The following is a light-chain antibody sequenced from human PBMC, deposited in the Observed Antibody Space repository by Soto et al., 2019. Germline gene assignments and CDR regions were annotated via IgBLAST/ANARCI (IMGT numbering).Light chain of an antibody. CDR2: EDN. V-gene: IGLV2-23*01. CDR1: SSVVGSYNL. J-gene: IGLJ1*01. Sequence: ALTQPASVSGSPGQSITISCTGTSSVVGSYNLVSWYQQHPGKAPKLMIYEDNKRPSGVSNRFSVSKSGYTASLTISGLQAEDEADYYCCSYARTSTYVFGSGAKVTVL. CDR3: CSYARTSTYV.